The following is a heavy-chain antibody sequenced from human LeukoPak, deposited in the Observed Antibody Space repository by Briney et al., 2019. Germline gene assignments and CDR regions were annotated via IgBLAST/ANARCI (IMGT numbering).Heavy chain of an antibody. V-gene: IGHV4-34*01. CDR2: INHSGST. CDR3: ARGLYGSGSYSYYYGMDV. J-gene: IGHJ6*04. D-gene: IGHD3-10*01. CDR1: GGSFSGYY. Sequence: PSETLSLTCAVYGGSFSGYYWSWIRQPPGKGLEWIGEINHSGSTNYNPSLKSRDTISVDTSKNQFSLKLSSVTAADTAVYYCARGLYGSGSYSYYYGMDVWGKGTTVTASS.